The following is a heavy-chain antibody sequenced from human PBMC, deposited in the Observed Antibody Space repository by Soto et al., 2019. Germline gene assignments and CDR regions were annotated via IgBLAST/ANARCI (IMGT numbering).Heavy chain of an antibody. CDR2: IIPIFGTA. Sequence: QVQLVQSGAEVKTPGSSVKVSCKASGGTFSSYAISWVRQAPGQGLEWMGGIIPIFGTANYAQKFQGRVTITADESTRTAYMALSSLRSEDTAVYYCARDSGGTTVAFGMDVWGQGTTVTVSS. V-gene: IGHV1-69*01. CDR1: GGTFSSYA. CDR3: ARDSGGTTVAFGMDV. D-gene: IGHD4-17*01. J-gene: IGHJ6*02.